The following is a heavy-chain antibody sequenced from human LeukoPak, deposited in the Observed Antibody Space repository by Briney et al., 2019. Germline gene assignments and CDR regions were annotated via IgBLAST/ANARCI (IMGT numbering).Heavy chain of an antibody. Sequence: SETLPLTCAVSGYSISSGYYWGWIRLPPGKGLEWVGSIYHSGSTYYNPSLKSRVTISVDTSKNQFSLKLSSVTAADTAVYYCARSYCSGGSCYYFDYWGQGTLVTVSS. CDR1: GYSISSGYY. CDR2: IYHSGST. D-gene: IGHD2-15*01. CDR3: ARSYCSGGSCYYFDY. V-gene: IGHV4-38-2*01. J-gene: IGHJ4*02.